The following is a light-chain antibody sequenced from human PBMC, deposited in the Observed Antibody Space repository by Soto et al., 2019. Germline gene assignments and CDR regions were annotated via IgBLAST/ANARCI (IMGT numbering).Light chain of an antibody. V-gene: IGLV2-14*01. J-gene: IGLJ2*01. Sequence: QSALTRPASVSGSPGQSITISCTGTSSDVGAYNYVSWYQQHPGKTPKVMIYEVSNRPSGVSNRFSGSKSGNTASLTISGLQDEDEADYYCSSYTTSSTAVFGGGTKLTVL. CDR3: SSYTTSSTAV. CDR1: SSDVGAYNY. CDR2: EVS.